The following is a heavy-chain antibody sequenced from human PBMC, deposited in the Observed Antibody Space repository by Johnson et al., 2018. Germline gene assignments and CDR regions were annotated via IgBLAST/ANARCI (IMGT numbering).Heavy chain of an antibody. D-gene: IGHD3-3*01. V-gene: IGHV3-23*04. J-gene: IGHJ1*01. Sequence: VQLVQSGGGLVQPGGSLRLSCAASGFTFSSYAMSWVRQAPGKGLEWVSAISGSGGSTYYADSVKGRFTIPRDNSKNSLYLQMNGLRADDPAIYYCAKARSTVFGPQPPQRMGCQHWGQGTLVTVSS. CDR1: GFTFSSYA. CDR2: ISGSGGST. CDR3: AKARSTVFGPQPPQRMGCQH.